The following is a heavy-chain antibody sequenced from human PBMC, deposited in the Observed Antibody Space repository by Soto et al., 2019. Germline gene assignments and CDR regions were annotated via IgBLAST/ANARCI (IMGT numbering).Heavy chain of an antibody. V-gene: IGHV4-39*01. D-gene: IGHD3-3*01. CDR3: ARLSPPWSGYPRCYFDY. CDR1: GGSISSSSYY. Sequence: QLQLQESGPGLVKPSETLSLTCTVSGGSISSSSYYWGWIRQPPGKGLEWIGSIYYSGSTYYNPSLKSRVTISVDTSKNQFSLKLSSVTAADTAVYYCARLSPPWSGYPRCYFDYWGQGTLVTVSS. CDR2: IYYSGST. J-gene: IGHJ4*02.